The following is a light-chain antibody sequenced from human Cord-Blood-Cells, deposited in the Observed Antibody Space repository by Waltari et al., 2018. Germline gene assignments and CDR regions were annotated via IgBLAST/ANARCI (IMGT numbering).Light chain of an antibody. Sequence: SYELTQPPSVSVSPGQPARITCSGDALPKQYAYWYQQKPGQAPVLVIYKDSERPSGIPERFSGSSSGTTVTLTISGVHAEDEADYYCQSADSSGTYVFGTGTKVTVL. CDR2: KDS. J-gene: IGLJ1*01. V-gene: IGLV3-25*03. CDR1: ALPKQY. CDR3: QSADSSGTYV.